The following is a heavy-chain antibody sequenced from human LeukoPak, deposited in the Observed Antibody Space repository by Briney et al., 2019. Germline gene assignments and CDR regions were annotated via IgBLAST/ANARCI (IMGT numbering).Heavy chain of an antibody. D-gene: IGHD5-18*01. CDR3: AREAPLSASYGFALAFDI. CDR1: GGSISSYY. Sequence: SETLSLTCTVSGGSISSYYWNWIRQPPGKGLEWIGYIYYSGSTNYNPSLKSRVTISVDTSKNQFSLKLSSVTAADTAVYYCAREAPLSASYGFALAFDIWGQGTMVTVSS. V-gene: IGHV4-59*01. J-gene: IGHJ3*02. CDR2: IYYSGST.